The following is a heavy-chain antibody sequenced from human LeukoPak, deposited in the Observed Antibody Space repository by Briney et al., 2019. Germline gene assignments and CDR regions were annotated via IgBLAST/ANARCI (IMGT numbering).Heavy chain of an antibody. CDR3: ARVDPYIVVVTATRYYFDY. D-gene: IGHD2-21*02. CDR2: INHSGST. V-gene: IGHV4-34*01. Sequence: SETLSLTCAVYGGSFSGYYWSWIRQPPGKGLEWIGEINHSGSTNYNPSLKSRVTISVDTSKTQFSLKLSSVTAADTAVYYCARVDPYIVVVTATRYYFDYWGQGTLVTVSS. CDR1: GGSFSGYY. J-gene: IGHJ4*02.